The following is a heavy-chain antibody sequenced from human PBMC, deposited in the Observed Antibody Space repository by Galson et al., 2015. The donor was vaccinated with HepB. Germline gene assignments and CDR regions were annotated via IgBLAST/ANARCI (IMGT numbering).Heavy chain of an antibody. CDR3: ATPLAAAGIYYFDY. D-gene: IGHD6-13*01. V-gene: IGHV1-69*13. CDR1: VGTFSSYA. CDR2: IIPIFGTA. Sequence: SVKVSCKASVGTFSSYAISWVRQAPGQGLEWMGGIIPIFGTANYAQKFQGRVTITADESMSTAYMELSSLRSEDTAVYYCATPLAAAGIYYFDYWGQGTLVTVSS. J-gene: IGHJ4*02.